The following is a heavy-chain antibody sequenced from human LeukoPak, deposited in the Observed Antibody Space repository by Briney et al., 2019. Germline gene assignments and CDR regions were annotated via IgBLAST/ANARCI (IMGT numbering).Heavy chain of an antibody. CDR3: ARVSTVTENFDF. J-gene: IGHJ4*02. CDR2: ITGDGAVT. D-gene: IGHD4-17*01. Sequence: GGSLRLSCAASGFTFSSFAFNWVRQAPGKGLDRVAAITGDGAVTFSADSVKGRFTISRDNSKNTLYLQMNSLRAEDTAIYFCARVSTVTENFDFWGQGTLVTVSS. CDR1: GFTFSSFA. V-gene: IGHV3-23*01.